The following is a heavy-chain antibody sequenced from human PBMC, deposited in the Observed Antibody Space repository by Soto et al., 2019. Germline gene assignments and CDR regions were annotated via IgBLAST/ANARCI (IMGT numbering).Heavy chain of an antibody. V-gene: IGHV4-31*03. CDR2: IYYSGST. D-gene: IGHD3-16*01. J-gene: IGHJ6*02. Sequence: TSETLSLTCTVSGGSISSGGYYWSWIRPHPGKGLEWIGYIYYSGSTYYNPSLKSRVTISVDTSKNQFSLKLSSVTAADTAVYYCARDRGGNPYGMDVWGQGTTVTVSS. CDR1: GGSISSGGYY. CDR3: ARDRGGNPYGMDV.